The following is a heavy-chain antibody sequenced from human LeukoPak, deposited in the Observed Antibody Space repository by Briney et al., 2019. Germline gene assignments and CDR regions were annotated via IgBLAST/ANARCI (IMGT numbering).Heavy chain of an antibody. CDR3: ARLYTGTRPPDY. CDR1: GGSISSSSYY. V-gene: IGHV4-39*01. Sequence: SETLSLTCTVSGGSISSSSYYWGWIRQPPGKGLEWIGSIYYSGSTYYNPSLKSRVTISVDTSKNQFSLKLSSVTAADTAVYYCARLYTGTRPPDYWGQGTLVTVSS. D-gene: IGHD7-27*01. J-gene: IGHJ4*02. CDR2: IYYSGST.